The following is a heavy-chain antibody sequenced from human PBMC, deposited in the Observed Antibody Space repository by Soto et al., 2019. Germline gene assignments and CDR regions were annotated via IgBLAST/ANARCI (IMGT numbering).Heavy chain of an antibody. CDR3: AREWGYYYDSSGYYLLGAFDI. CDR1: GGTFSSYA. J-gene: IGHJ3*02. CDR2: IIPIFGTA. V-gene: IGHV1-69*13. D-gene: IGHD3-22*01. Sequence: SVKVSCKASGGTFSSYAISWVRQAPGQGLEWMGGIIPIFGTANYAQKFPGRVTITADESTSTAYMELSSLRPEDTAVYYCAREWGYYYDSSGYYLLGAFDIWGQGTMVTVSS.